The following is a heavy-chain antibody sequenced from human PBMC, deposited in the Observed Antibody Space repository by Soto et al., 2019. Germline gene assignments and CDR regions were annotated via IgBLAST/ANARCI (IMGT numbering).Heavy chain of an antibody. CDR1: VGSFSGYY. CDR2: INHRGST. V-gene: IGHV4-34*01. CDR3: ARRWGRFGVSLYGMDV. Sequence: QVQLQQWGAGLLKPSETLSLTCAVYVGSFSGYYWSWIRQPPGKGLVWIGEINHRGSTNYNPSLKSRVTISVDTSKNQFSMKLSSVTASDTAVYYCARRWGRFGVSLYGMDVWVQGTTVTVSS. D-gene: IGHD3-10*01. J-gene: IGHJ6*02.